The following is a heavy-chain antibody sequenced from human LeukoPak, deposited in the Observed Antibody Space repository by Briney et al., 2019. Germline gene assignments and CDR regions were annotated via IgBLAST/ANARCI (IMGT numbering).Heavy chain of an antibody. V-gene: IGHV4-59*01. Sequence: SETLSLTCTVSGGSISGYYWSWIRQPLGKGLEWIAEMCYSGGTKYIPSLKSRVTMSVDTSKNQFSLRLTSATAAGTAVYFCARGRVSSSTWYSTYYYYFYMDVWGKGTTVTVSS. CDR1: GGSISGYY. CDR2: MCYSGGT. J-gene: IGHJ6*03. D-gene: IGHD6-13*01. CDR3: ARGRVSSSTWYSTYYYYFYMDV.